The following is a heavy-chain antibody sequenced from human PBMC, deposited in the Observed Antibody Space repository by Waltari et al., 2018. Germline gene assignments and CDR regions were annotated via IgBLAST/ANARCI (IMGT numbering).Heavy chain of an antibody. Sequence: QVQLQESGPGLAKPSETLSLTCTVSGGSISSHYWSWIRQPPGKGLEWIGYIYYSGSTNYNPSLKSRVTISVDTSKNQFSLKLSSVTAADTAVYYCARVGGYDILTGYTYYFDYWGQGTLVTVSS. CDR3: ARVGGYDILTGYTYYFDY. CDR1: GGSISSHY. D-gene: IGHD3-9*01. CDR2: IYYSGST. J-gene: IGHJ4*02. V-gene: IGHV4-59*11.